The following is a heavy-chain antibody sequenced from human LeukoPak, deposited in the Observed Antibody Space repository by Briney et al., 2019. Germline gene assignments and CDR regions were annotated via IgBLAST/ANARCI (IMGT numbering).Heavy chain of an antibody. V-gene: IGHV4-30-2*01. CDR2: IYHSGST. CDR3: ARQIVVVPAAINYFDY. Sequence: SETLSLTCAVSGGSISSGGYSWSWIRQPPGKGLEWIGYIYHSGSTYYNPSLKSRVTISVDRSKNQFSLKLSSVTAADTAVYYCARQIVVVPAAINYFDYWGQGTLVTVSS. CDR1: GGSISSGGYS. D-gene: IGHD2-2*02. J-gene: IGHJ4*02.